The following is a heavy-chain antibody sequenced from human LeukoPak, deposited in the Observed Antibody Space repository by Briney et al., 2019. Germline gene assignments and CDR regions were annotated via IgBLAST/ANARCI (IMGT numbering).Heavy chain of an antibody. Sequence: TLSLTCTVSGGSISSYYWSWIRQPPGKALEWLALIYWDDDKRYSPSPKNRLTITKDTSKNQVVLTMANMDPVDTATYYCAHSPRGDYVYFDFWGQGTLVTVSS. CDR1: GGSISSYYW. V-gene: IGHV2-5*08. CDR2: IYWDDDK. J-gene: IGHJ4*02. D-gene: IGHD4-17*01. CDR3: AHSPRGDYVYFDF.